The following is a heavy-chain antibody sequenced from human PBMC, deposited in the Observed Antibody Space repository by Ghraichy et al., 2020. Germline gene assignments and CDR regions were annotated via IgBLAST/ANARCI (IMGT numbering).Heavy chain of an antibody. Sequence: GGSLRLSCAASGFTFSSYSMNWVRQAPGKGLEWVSYISSSSSTIYYADSVKGRFTISRDNAKNSLYLQMNSLRAEDTAVYYCARDGITIFGVEQDNYYYYGMDVWGQGTTVTVSS. CDR2: ISSSSSTI. J-gene: IGHJ6*02. CDR3: ARDGITIFGVEQDNYYYYGMDV. CDR1: GFTFSSYS. V-gene: IGHV3-48*01. D-gene: IGHD3-3*01.